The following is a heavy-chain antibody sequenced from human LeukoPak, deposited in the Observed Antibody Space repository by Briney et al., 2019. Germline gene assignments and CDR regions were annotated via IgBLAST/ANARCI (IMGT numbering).Heavy chain of an antibody. CDR3: ARDRGYDFWSGYFNLGYFDY. J-gene: IGHJ4*02. Sequence: SETLSLTCTVSVGSISSYYWMCIRQPPGKGRECMVYIYYSWSTNYNPSLKSRVTISVDTSKNQFSLKLSYVTAADTAVYYCARDRGYDFWSGYFNLGYFDYWGKRTLVTVSS. CDR2: IYYSWST. D-gene: IGHD3-3*01. V-gene: IGHV4-59*01. CDR1: VGSISSYY.